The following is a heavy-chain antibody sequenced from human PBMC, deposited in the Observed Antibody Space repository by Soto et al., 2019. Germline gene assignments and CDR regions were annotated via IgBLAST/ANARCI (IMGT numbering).Heavy chain of an antibody. CDR3: AREGMSRPRWVFEY. J-gene: IGHJ4*02. D-gene: IGHD6-13*01. CDR2: ISTNGDST. CDR1: GFTFGSYP. Sequence: EVQLVESGGGLVQPGGSLRLSCAASGFTFGSYPMHWVRQAPGKGLEYVSAISTNGDSTFYANSVKGRFTISSDNSKNTLYLQMGSRRSEDMGVYYCAREGMSRPRWVFEYWGQGTLVTASS. V-gene: IGHV3-64*01.